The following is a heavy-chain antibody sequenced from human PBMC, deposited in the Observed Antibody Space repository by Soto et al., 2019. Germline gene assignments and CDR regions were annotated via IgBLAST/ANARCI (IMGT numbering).Heavy chain of an antibody. CDR3: ARAWGATFDY. J-gene: IGHJ4*02. CDR2: IYYSGST. CDR1: GGSIRSYY. D-gene: IGHD3-16*01. V-gene: IGHV4-59*01. Sequence: QVQLQESGPGLVKPSETLSLTCTASGGSIRSYYWSWIRQPPGKGLEWIGYIYYSGSTNYNPSLKSRVTISVDTSKNQFSLKLSSVTAADTAVYYCARAWGATFDYWRQGTLVTVSS.